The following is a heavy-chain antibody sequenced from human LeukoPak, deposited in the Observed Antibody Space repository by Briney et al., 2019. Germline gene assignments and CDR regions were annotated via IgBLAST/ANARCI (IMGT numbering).Heavy chain of an antibody. D-gene: IGHD3-22*01. Sequence: GWSLRLSCAGSGITFSTYWMHWVRQAPGKGLVWVSRINSEGSTISYADSVKGRFTISRDNAKNTLFLQMNSLRAEDTAVYYCARISSDSISYYDHWGQGTLVTVSS. V-gene: IGHV3-74*01. CDR3: ARISSDSISYYDH. J-gene: IGHJ4*02. CDR2: INSEGSTI. CDR1: GITFSTYW.